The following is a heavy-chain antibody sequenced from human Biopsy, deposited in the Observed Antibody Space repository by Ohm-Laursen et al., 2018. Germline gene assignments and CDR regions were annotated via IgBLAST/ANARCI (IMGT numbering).Heavy chain of an antibody. Sequence: ASVKVSCKASGYTFTTYGLSWVRQAPGQGLEWMGWISTYNRNTNYAQKLQGRVTMTTDTSTSTAYMELRSLRSDDTAVYYCARGYQPHLMTIYYYYYGMDVWGQGTTVTVSS. D-gene: IGHD2-2*01. CDR3: ARGYQPHLMTIYYYYYGMDV. CDR1: GYTFTTYG. CDR2: ISTYNRNT. V-gene: IGHV1-18*01. J-gene: IGHJ6*02.